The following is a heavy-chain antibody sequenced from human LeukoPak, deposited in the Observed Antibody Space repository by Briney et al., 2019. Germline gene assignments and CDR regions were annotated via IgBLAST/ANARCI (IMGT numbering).Heavy chain of an antibody. CDR3: AGVRGSSSWYSYFDY. V-gene: IGHV1-69*05. J-gene: IGHJ4*02. CDR2: IIPIFGTA. D-gene: IGHD6-13*01. Sequence: SVKVSCKASGGTFSSYAISWVRQAPGQGLEWMGGIIPIFGTANYAQKFQGRVTITTDESTSTAYMELSSLRSEDTAVYYCAGVRGSSSWYSYFDYWGQGTLVTVSS. CDR1: GGTFSSYA.